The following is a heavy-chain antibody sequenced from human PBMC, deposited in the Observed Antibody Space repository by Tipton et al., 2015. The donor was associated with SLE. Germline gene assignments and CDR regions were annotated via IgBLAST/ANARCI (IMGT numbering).Heavy chain of an antibody. D-gene: IGHD6-19*01. CDR2: INHRGTT. Sequence: TLSLTCTVSGDSMSRYCWNWFRQPPSKGLEWIAEINHRGTTNYNPSLKSRVTISIDRSKNQFSLNLSSVTVADTAAYYCAGYSSGWYNYWGQGTLVTVSS. CDR3: AGYSSGWYNY. J-gene: IGHJ4*02. CDR1: GDSMSRYC. V-gene: IGHV4-34*01.